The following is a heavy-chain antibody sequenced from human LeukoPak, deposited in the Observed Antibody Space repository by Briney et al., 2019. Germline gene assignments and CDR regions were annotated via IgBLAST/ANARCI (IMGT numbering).Heavy chain of an antibody. CDR1: GYSISSGYY. CDR2: IYHSGST. Sequence: SETLSLTCTVSGYSISSGYYWGWIRQPPGKGLEWIGSIYHSGSTYYNPSLKSRVTISVDTSKNQFSLKLNSVTAADTAMYYCARGPSGYCSSTSCYPYYYYYMDVWGKGTTVTVSS. V-gene: IGHV4-38-2*02. CDR3: ARGPSGYCSSTSCYPYYYYYMDV. D-gene: IGHD2-2*01. J-gene: IGHJ6*03.